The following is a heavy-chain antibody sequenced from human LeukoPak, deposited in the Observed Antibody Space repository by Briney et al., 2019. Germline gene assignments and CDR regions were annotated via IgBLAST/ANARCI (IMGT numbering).Heavy chain of an antibody. J-gene: IGHJ6*03. CDR3: ARRNYGDKTYYYYYYMDV. CDR1: GGSISSYY. CDR2: IYYSGRT. V-gene: IGHV4-59*01. D-gene: IGHD4-17*01. Sequence: SETLSLTCSVSGGSISSYYWSWIRQPPGRGLEWIGYIYYSGRTSYNPSLKSRVTISVDTSKNQFSLRLSSVTAADTAVYYCARRNYGDKTYYYYYYMDVWGKGTTVTISS.